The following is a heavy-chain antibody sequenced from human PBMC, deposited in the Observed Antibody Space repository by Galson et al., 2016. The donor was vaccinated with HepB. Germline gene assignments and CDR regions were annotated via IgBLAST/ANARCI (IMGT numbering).Heavy chain of an antibody. CDR3: AKSVLEYDILTGYCGRGADY. J-gene: IGHJ4*02. Sequence: SLRLSCAASGFTFSSYAMSWVRQAPGKGLEWVSSSGSGGATYYADSVKGRFTISRDNSKNTLFLQMNSLRADDTAVYYCAKSVLEYDILTGYCGRGADYWGQGTLFTVSS. CDR1: GFTFSSYA. D-gene: IGHD3-9*01. V-gene: IGHV3-23*01. CDR2: SGSGGAT.